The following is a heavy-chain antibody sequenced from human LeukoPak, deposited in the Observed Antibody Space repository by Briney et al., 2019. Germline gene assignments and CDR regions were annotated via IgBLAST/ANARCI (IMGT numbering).Heavy chain of an antibody. Sequence: GGSLRLSCAASGFTFGNSWVHWVRQAPGKGLVWVSLINADGGTATYADSVEGRFTISRDNARNTLSLQMNSLTIEDTAVYYCVVVVEPPDSDGFDVWGQGTMITVSS. CDR3: VVVVEPPDSDGFDV. V-gene: IGHV3-74*01. CDR1: GFTFGNSW. CDR2: INADGGTA. J-gene: IGHJ3*01. D-gene: IGHD1-14*01.